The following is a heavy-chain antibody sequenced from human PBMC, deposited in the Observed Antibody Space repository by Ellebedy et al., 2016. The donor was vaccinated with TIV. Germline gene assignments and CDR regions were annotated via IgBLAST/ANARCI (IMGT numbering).Heavy chain of an antibody. CDR2: ISRFGDYI. CDR3: ARGTYYTDSSGYHFDY. V-gene: IGHV3-21*06. CDR1: GFTFSSYT. J-gene: IGHJ4*02. Sequence: PGGSLRLSCAASGFTFSSYTMNWVRQTPGKGLEWVSFISRFGDYIYYADSVKGRFTISRDNANSSLFLQVNSLRAEDTAVYYCARGTYYTDSSGYHFDYWGQGTLVTVSS. D-gene: IGHD3-22*01.